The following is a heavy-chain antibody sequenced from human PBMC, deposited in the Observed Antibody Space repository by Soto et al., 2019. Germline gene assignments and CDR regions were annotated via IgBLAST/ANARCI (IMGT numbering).Heavy chain of an antibody. CDR3: ARSQGSSTSLDIYYYYYYGMDV. D-gene: IGHD2-2*01. CDR1: GGTFSSYA. J-gene: IGHJ6*02. Sequence: QVQLVQSGAEVKKPGSSVKVSCKASGGTFSSYAISWVRQAPGQGLEWMGGLIPISGTANYAQKFQGRVTITADESTSTAYMELSRLRSEDTAVYYCARSQGSSTSLDIYYYYYYGMDVWGQGTTGTVSS. V-gene: IGHV1-69*01. CDR2: LIPISGTA.